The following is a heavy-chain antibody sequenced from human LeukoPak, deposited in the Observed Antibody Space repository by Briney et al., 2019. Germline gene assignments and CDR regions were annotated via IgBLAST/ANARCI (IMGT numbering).Heavy chain of an antibody. V-gene: IGHV5-51*01. CDR1: GYRFTSYW. D-gene: IGHD6-19*01. CDR3: ARPRSSGPDYYGMDV. Sequence: GESLKISCKGSGYRFTSYWIGWVRQMPGKGLEWMGIIYPGDPDTRYSPSFQGQVTISADKSISTAYLQWSSLKASDTAMYYCARPRSSGPDYYGMDVWGQGTTVTVSS. J-gene: IGHJ6*02. CDR2: IYPGDPDT.